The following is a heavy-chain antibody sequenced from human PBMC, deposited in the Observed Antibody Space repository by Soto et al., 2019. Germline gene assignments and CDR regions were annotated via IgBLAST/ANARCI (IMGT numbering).Heavy chain of an antibody. CDR1: GFSFSSYS. J-gene: IGHJ4*02. CDR3: ARVKSGGGSGSYRFDY. D-gene: IGHD3-10*01. Sequence: EVQLVESGGGLVQPGGSLRLSCAASGFSFSSYSMNWVRQAPGKGLEWVSYISSSSSTIYYADSVKGRFTISRDNAKNSLYLQMNSLRDEDTAVYYCARVKSGGGSGSYRFDYWGQGTLVTVSS. CDR2: ISSSSSTI. V-gene: IGHV3-48*02.